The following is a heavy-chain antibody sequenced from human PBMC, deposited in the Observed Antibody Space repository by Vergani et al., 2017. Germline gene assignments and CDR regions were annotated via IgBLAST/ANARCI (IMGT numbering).Heavy chain of an antibody. J-gene: IGHJ4*02. Sequence: QGQLVESGGGIVQPGRSLTLSCVASRSTFKTYGMHWVRQAPGKGLEWVAVIWYDGSNKYYADSVKGRFTISRDNSKNTLYLQMGSLRAEDMAVYYCAKDDGASLHDYLDSWGQGTLVTVSS. V-gene: IGHV3-33*06. D-gene: IGHD4-17*01. CDR1: RSTFKTYG. CDR3: AKDDGASLHDYLDS. CDR2: IWYDGSNK.